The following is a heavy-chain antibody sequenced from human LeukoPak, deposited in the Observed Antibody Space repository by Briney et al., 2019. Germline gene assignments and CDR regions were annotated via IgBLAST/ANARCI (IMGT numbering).Heavy chain of an antibody. J-gene: IGHJ4*02. CDR1: GFSFSSKA. D-gene: IGHD2-15*01. Sequence: PGGSLRLSCAASGFSFSSKAMSWVRQAPGKGLEWVSAIFNSGGSTYYADSVKGRFTISRDNSKNTLYLQMNSLRAEDTAVYYCAKVRADIVPYYFDYWGQGTLVTVSS. CDR3: AKVRADIVPYYFDY. V-gene: IGHV3-23*01. CDR2: IFNSGGST.